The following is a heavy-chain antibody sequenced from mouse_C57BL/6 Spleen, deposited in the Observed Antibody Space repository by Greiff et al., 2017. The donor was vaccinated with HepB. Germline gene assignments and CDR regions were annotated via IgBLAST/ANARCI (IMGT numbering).Heavy chain of an antibody. CDR2: IDPSDSET. D-gene: IGHD4-1*01. V-gene: IGHV1-52*01. CDR3: ARGGWDGRTWFAY. CDR1: GYTFTSYW. J-gene: IGHJ3*01. Sequence: VQLQQPGAELVRPGSSVKLSCKASGYTFTSYWMHWVKQRPIQGLEWIGNIDPSDSETHYNQKFKDKATLTVDKSSSTAYMQLSSLTSEDSAVYYCARGGWDGRTWFAYWGQGTLVTVSA.